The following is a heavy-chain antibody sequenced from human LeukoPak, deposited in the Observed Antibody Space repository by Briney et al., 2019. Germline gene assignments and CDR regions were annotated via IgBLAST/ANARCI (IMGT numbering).Heavy chain of an antibody. CDR3: VRHYSRYLDY. V-gene: IGHV4-4*02. Sequence: SETLSLTCAVSDDSISSTNWWHWVRQPPGKGLEWIGEIYHTGSTNNNPSLTSRVTISVDKSKNEFSLKLSSVTAADTAVYHCVRHYSRYLDYWGQGILVTVSS. D-gene: IGHD6-13*01. CDR1: DDSISSTNW. CDR2: IYHTGST. J-gene: IGHJ4*02.